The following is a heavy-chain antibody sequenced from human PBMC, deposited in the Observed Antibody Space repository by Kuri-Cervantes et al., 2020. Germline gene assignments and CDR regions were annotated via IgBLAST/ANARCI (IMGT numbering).Heavy chain of an antibody. D-gene: IGHD3-22*01. CDR2: ISWNSGSI. CDR1: GFTFDDYA. J-gene: IGHJ3*02. Sequence: GGSLRLSCAASGFTFDDYAMHWVRQAPGKGLEWVSGISWNSGSIGYADSVKGRFTISRDNAKNSLYLQMNSLRAEDTALYYCAKARVNYYDSSGYSADAFDIWGQGTMVTVSS. CDR3: AKARVNYYDSSGYSADAFDI. V-gene: IGHV3-9*01.